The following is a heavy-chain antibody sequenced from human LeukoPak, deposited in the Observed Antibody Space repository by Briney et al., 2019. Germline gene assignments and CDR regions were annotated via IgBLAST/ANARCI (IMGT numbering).Heavy chain of an antibody. CDR3: ARDREVITGYSSGWYDY. D-gene: IGHD6-19*01. CDR1: GFTFSSYA. V-gene: IGHV3-30-3*01. J-gene: IGHJ4*02. CDR2: ISYDGSNK. Sequence: GGSLRLSCAASGFTFSSYAMHWVRQAPGKGLEWVAVISYDGSNKYYADSVKGRFTISRDNSKNTLYLQMNSLRAEDTAVYYCARDREVITGYSSGWYDYWGQGTLVTVSS.